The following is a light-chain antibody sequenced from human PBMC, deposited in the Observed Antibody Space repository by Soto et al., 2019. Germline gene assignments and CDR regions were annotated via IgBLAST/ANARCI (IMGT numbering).Light chain of an antibody. V-gene: IGLV2-14*01. J-gene: IGLJ3*02. CDR1: SSDVGGYNY. CDR3: SSFTSINNWV. CDR2: EVS. Sequence: QSALTQPASVSGSPGQSITISCTGTSSDVGGYNYVSWYQQHPGKAPKLMIYEVSNRPSGVSNRFFGSKSGNTASLTISGLQTEDEADYYCSSFTSINNWVFGGGTKVTVL.